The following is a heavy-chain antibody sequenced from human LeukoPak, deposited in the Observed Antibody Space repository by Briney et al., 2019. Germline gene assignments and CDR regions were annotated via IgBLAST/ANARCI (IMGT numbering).Heavy chain of an antibody. V-gene: IGHV3-23*01. Sequence: GGSLRLSCAASGFTFSNYAMGWVRQAPGKGLESVSLISGSGGGTYFADSVKGRFTISRDNSKNTLYLQMDGLRAEDTAIYYCAPDLRGSAWSLDDWGQGTLVTVSS. D-gene: IGHD6-13*01. CDR1: GFTFSNYA. J-gene: IGHJ4*02. CDR2: ISGSGGGT. CDR3: APDLRGSAWSLDD.